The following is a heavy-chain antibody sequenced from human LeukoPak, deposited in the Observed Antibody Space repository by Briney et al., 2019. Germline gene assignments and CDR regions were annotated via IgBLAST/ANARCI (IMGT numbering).Heavy chain of an antibody. CDR1: GGTFSSYA. V-gene: IGHV1-69*05. CDR2: IIPIFGTA. J-gene: IGHJ1*01. CDR3: AVEMATVFHPRKLTAEYFQH. D-gene: IGHD5-24*01. Sequence: SVKVSCKASGGTFSSYAISWVRQAPGQGLEWMGGIIPIFGTANYAQKFQGRVTITTDESTSTAYMELSSLRSEDTAVYYCAVEMATVFHPRKLTAEYFQHWGQGTLVTVSS.